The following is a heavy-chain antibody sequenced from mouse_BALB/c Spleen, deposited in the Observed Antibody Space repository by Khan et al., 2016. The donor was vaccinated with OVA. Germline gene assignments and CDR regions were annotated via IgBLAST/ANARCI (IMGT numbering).Heavy chain of an antibody. V-gene: IGHV14-3*02. CDR2: IAPANGNT. D-gene: IGHD1-1*02. CDR1: GFNIKDTY. Sequence: EVQLQESGAEVVKPGASVKLSCTASGFNIKDTYVHWVKERPEQGLEWIGRIAPANGNTEYDPKFQGMATIIADTSSNTSYLQLRSLTSEDTAVYYCVHTSYGPRNVDMWGAGTTVTVSS. J-gene: IGHJ1*01. CDR3: VHTSYGPRNVDM.